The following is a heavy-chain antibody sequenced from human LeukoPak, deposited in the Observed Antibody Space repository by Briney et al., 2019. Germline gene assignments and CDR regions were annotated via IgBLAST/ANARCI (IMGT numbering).Heavy chain of an antibody. CDR2: ISAYNGNT. Sequence: GASVKVSCKASGYTFTSYGISWVRQAPGQGLEWMGWISAYNGNTNYAQKLQGRVTMTTDTSTSTAYMELRSLRSDDTAVYYCARAEEGVEMATILPIDWGQGTLVTVSS. D-gene: IGHD5-24*01. J-gene: IGHJ4*02. CDR1: GYTFTSYG. CDR3: ARAEEGVEMATILPID. V-gene: IGHV1-18*01.